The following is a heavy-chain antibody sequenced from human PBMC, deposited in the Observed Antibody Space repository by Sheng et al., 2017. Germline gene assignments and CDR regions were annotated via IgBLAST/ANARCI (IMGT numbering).Heavy chain of an antibody. V-gene: IGHV3-48*03. CDR1: GFSFGSYE. Sequence: EVQVVESGGGLVPPGGSLRLSCAASGFSFGSYEMNWVRQAPGKGLEWISYISSGGSSKYYADSVKGRFTISRDNAKNSLYLQMNSLRAEDTAVYYCARGDCSYTDCRRLVFDYWGQGTLVTVSS. D-gene: IGHD3-16*02. CDR2: ISSGGSSK. CDR3: ARGDCSYTDCRRLVFDY. J-gene: IGHJ4*02.